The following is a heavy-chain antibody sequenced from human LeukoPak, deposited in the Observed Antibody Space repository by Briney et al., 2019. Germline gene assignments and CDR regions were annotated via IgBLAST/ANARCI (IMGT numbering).Heavy chain of an antibody. Sequence: PGGSLRLSCAASGFTFSSYSMNWVRQAPGKGLEWVSSISSSSSYIYYADSVKGRFTISRDNAKNSLYLKMNSLRAEDTAVYYCARASSQRLWFGELEGGYFDYWGQGTLVTVSS. J-gene: IGHJ4*02. CDR2: ISSSSSYI. V-gene: IGHV3-21*01. CDR3: ARASSQRLWFGELEGGYFDY. CDR1: GFTFSSYS. D-gene: IGHD3-10*01.